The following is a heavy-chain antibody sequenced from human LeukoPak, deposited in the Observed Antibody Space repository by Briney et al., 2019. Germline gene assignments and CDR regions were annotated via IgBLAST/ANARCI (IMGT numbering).Heavy chain of an antibody. V-gene: IGHV3-30*02. Sequence: GGSLRLSCAASGFTFSTYTMNWVRQAPGKGLEWVAFIRYDGSNKYYADSVKGRFTISRDNSKNTLYLQMNSLRAEDTAVYYCAKRRGLELTYYYHMDVWGKGTTVTVSS. CDR2: IRYDGSNK. CDR3: AKRRGLELTYYYHMDV. CDR1: GFTFSTYT. J-gene: IGHJ6*03. D-gene: IGHD1-7*01.